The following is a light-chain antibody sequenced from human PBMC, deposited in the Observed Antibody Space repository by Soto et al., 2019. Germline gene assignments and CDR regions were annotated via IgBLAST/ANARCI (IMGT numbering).Light chain of an antibody. CDR2: LEGSGSY. CDR3: ETWDSDTRV. Sequence: QLVLTQSSSASASLGSSVKLTCTLSSGDSSYIIAWHQQQPGKAPRYLMKLEGSGSYNKGSGVPDRFSGSGSGADRYLTISNLQFEDEADYYCETWDSDTRVFGGGTKLTVL. V-gene: IGLV4-60*02. CDR1: SGDSSYI. J-gene: IGLJ3*02.